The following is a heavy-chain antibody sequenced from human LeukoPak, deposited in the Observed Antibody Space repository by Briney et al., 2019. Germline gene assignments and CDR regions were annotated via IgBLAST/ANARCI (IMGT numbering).Heavy chain of an antibody. V-gene: IGHV1-18*01. CDR2: ISGYNGNT. Sequence: ASVKVSCKASGYTFTAYTISWVRQAPGQGLEWMGWISGYNGNTNYAQKVQGRVTMTTDTFTSTAYMELRSLRSDDTAVYYCARSPARGYDILTGYNDYWGQGTLVTVSP. CDR3: ARSPARGYDILTGYNDY. J-gene: IGHJ4*02. CDR1: GYTFTAYT. D-gene: IGHD3-9*01.